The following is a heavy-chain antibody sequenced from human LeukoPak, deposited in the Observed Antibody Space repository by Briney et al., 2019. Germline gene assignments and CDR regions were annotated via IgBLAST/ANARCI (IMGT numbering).Heavy chain of an antibody. CDR1: GFTFSSYW. CDR2: INSDGSST. D-gene: IGHD4-17*01. V-gene: IGHV3-74*01. CDR3: ARRSGDYSYFDL. J-gene: IGHJ2*01. Sequence: GGSLRLSCAASGFTFSSYWMHWVRQAPGKGLVWVSRINSDGSSTSYADSVKGRFTISRDNAKNTLYLQMNSLRAEDTAVYYCARRSGDYSYFDLWGRGTLVTVSS.